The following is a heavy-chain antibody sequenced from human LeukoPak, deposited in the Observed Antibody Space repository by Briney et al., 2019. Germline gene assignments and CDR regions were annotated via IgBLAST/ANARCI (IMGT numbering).Heavy chain of an antibody. Sequence: GASVKVSCKASGGTFSSYAISWVRQAPGQGLEWMGGIIPIFGTANYAQKFQGRVTITADESTSTAYMELSSLRSEDTAVYYCARALGYCSSTSCPYYYYMDVWGKGTTVTVSS. CDR3: ARALGYCSSTSCPYYYYMDV. D-gene: IGHD2-2*01. CDR2: IIPIFGTA. V-gene: IGHV1-69*13. CDR1: GGTFSSYA. J-gene: IGHJ6*03.